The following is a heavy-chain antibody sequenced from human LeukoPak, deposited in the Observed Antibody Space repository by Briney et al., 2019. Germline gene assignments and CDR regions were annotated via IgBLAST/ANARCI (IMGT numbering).Heavy chain of an antibody. V-gene: IGHV4-39*01. CDR3: ASEGNDILTGYYFASDI. CDR2: IYYSGST. Sequence: SETLSLTCTVSGGSISSSSYYWGWIRQPPGKGLEWIGSIYYSGSTYYNPSLKSRVTISVDTSTNQFSLKLSSVTAADTAVYYCASEGNDILTGYYFASDIWGQGTMVTVSS. J-gene: IGHJ3*02. CDR1: GGSISSSSYY. D-gene: IGHD3-9*01.